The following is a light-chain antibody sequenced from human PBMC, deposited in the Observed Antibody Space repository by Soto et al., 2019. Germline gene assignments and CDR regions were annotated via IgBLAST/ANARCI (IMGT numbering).Light chain of an antibody. J-gene: IGLJ1*01. CDR3: SSYSSSSTLYV. V-gene: IGLV2-14*01. CDR1: SSDVGGYNY. CDR2: EVS. Sequence: QSVLTQPASVSGSPGQSITISCTGTSSDVGGYNYVSWYQQHPGRAPKLMIYEVSNRSSRVSNRFSGSKSGNTASLTIAGLQAEDEADYYCSSYSSSSTLYVFGTGTKVTAL.